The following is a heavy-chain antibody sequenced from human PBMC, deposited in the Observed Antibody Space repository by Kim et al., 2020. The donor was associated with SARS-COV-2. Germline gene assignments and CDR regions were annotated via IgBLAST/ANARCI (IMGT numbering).Heavy chain of an antibody. V-gene: IGHV3-21*01. CDR2: ISSSSSYI. D-gene: IGHD3-10*01. J-gene: IGHJ3*02. CDR1: GFTFSSSS. CDR3: ARDQGSGSYYNQAFDI. Sequence: GGSLRLSCAASGFTFSSSSMYWVRQAPGKGLEWVSSISSSSSYIYYADSVKGRFTISRDNAKNSLFLQMNSLRAEDMAVYYCARDQGSGSYYNQAFDIWG.